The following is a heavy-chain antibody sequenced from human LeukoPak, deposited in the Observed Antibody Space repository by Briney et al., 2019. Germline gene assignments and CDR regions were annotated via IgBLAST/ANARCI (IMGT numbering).Heavy chain of an antibody. V-gene: IGHV1-8*01. CDR3: ARGRLNGNVDF. CDR1: GYTFTGYD. Sequence: RASVKVSCKTSGYTFTGYDINWARQAAGQGFEWMGWTNPNSGDTGYAHNLQGRITITRDSSTATVFMELSSLRSEDTAMYYCARGRLNGNVDFWGQGTPVAVSS. D-gene: IGHD1-20*01. J-gene: IGHJ4*02. CDR2: TNPNSGDT.